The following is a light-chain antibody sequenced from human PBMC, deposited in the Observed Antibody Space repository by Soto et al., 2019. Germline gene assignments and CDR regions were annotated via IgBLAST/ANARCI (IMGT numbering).Light chain of an antibody. CDR1: QSVSSY. V-gene: IGKV3-11*01. J-gene: IGKJ4*01. CDR2: DAS. CDR3: QQRSSWPRALT. Sequence: EIVLTQSPATLSLSPGERATLSCRASQSVSSYLAWYQQKPGQAPRLLIYDASTRATGIPARFSGSGSGTDLTLTISSLEPEDFAVYYCQQRSSWPRALTFGGGTKVEIK.